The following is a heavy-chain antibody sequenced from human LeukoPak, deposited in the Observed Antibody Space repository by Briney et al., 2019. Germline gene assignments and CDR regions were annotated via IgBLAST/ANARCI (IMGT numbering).Heavy chain of an antibody. J-gene: IGHJ4*02. V-gene: IGHV1-2*02. D-gene: IGHD3-10*01. CDR2: IKPNGGGA. Sequence: ASVKVSCKASGYTLTGYYMHWVRQAPGQGLEWMGWIKPNGGGANFAQKFQGRVTMTRDTSISTAYMELSRLRSDDTAVYYCARDPDYGSGSYHFYYFDHWGQGTLVTVSS. CDR3: ARDPDYGSGSYHFYYFDH. CDR1: GYTLTGYY.